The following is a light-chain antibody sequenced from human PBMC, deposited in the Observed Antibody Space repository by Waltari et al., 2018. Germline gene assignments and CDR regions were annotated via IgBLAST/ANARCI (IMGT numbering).Light chain of an antibody. J-gene: IGKJ2*01. V-gene: IGKV1-5*03. Sequence: DIQMTQSPSTLSASVGDRITITCRASQSISTWLPWYQQKPGKAPKLLIYKASNLESGVPSRFSGSGSGTEFTLTISSLQPDDFATYYCQQYNSYHTFGQGTKLEIK. CDR3: QQYNSYHT. CDR2: KAS. CDR1: QSISTW.